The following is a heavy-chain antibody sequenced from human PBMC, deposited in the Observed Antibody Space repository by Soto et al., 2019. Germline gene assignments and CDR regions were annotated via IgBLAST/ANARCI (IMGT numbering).Heavy chain of an antibody. Sequence: EVQLVESGGGLIQPGGSLRLSCAASGFMVSANYMTWVRQAPGKGLEWVSVLYSGGTTYYAESVKGRFTISRDNSKNTLYLQMDSLRDEDTAVYYCARHTYGDYSTFWGQGTLVTVSS. J-gene: IGHJ4*02. CDR2: LYSGGTT. D-gene: IGHD4-17*01. V-gene: IGHV3-53*01. CDR1: GFMVSANY. CDR3: ARHTYGDYSTF.